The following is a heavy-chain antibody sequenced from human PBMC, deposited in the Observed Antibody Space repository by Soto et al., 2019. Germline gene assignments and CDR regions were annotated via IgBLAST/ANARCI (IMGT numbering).Heavy chain of an antibody. CDR3: ARDGRLRYFGDYYGMDV. D-gene: IGHD3-9*01. Sequence: ETPSLTCTVSWVSIRGYYLGWNPQSPGKGLEWIAYIYYIGSSNSNPSLKSRVTISVDTSKNQFSLKLSSVTAADTAVYYCARDGRLRYFGDYYGMDVWGQGTTVTVSS. J-gene: IGHJ6*02. CDR1: WVSIRGYY. CDR2: IYYIGSS. V-gene: IGHV4-59*01.